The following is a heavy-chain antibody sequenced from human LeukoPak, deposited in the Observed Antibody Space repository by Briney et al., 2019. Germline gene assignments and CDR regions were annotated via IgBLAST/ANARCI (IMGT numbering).Heavy chain of an antibody. Sequence: PGGSLRPSCAASGFTFSGSAMHWVRQASGKGLEWVGRIRSKANSYATAYAASVKGRFTISRDDSKNTAYLQMNSLKTEDTAVYYCTRLGRYCSSTSCYRGSYWYFDLWGRGTLVTVSS. V-gene: IGHV3-73*01. J-gene: IGHJ2*01. CDR3: TRLGRYCSSTSCYRGSYWYFDL. CDR2: IRSKANSYAT. D-gene: IGHD2-2*01. CDR1: GFTFSGSA.